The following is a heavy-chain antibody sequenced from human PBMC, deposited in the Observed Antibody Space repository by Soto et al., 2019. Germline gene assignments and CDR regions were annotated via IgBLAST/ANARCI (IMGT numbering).Heavy chain of an antibody. Sequence: QVQLVESGGGVVQPGRSLRLSCAASGFTFSSFGMHWVRQAPGKGLEWVAVISYDGSNKYYADSVKGRFTISRDNTKSTLYLQMDSLRAEDTAVYYCAKDSVAVMLDWCFDLWGRGTLVTVSS. J-gene: IGHJ2*01. CDR2: ISYDGSNK. CDR3: AKDSVAVMLDWCFDL. D-gene: IGHD2-21*01. V-gene: IGHV3-30*18. CDR1: GFTFSSFG.